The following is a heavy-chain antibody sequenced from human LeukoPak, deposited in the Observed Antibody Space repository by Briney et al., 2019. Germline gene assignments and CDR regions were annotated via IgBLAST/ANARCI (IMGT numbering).Heavy chain of an antibody. D-gene: IGHD5-24*01. V-gene: IGHV3-21*06. CDR1: GFVFSGYS. CDR2: ISESSSHT. Sequence: KPGGSLRLSCAASGFVFSGYSINWVRQAPGKGLEWVSYISESSSHTYYVDSVKGRFTISRDNAKNSLCLQMSSLRAEDTGIYYCARDRAVKARIGGMDVWGRGTTVIVSS. CDR3: ARDRAVKARIGGMDV. J-gene: IGHJ6*02.